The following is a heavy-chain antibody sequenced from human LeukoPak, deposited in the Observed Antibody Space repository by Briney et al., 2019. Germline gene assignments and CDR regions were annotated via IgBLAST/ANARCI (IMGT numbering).Heavy chain of an antibody. J-gene: IGHJ5*02. CDR1: GYSITSGYY. CDR2: IYQSGNT. Sequence: SETLSLTCTVSGYSITSGYYWGWIRQPPGKGLEWIGNIYQSGNTYYNPSLKSRVTISVDTSKNQFSLKLSSVTAADTAVYYCARGIAARRNWFDPWGQGTLVTVSS. V-gene: IGHV4-38-2*02. D-gene: IGHD6-6*01. CDR3: ARGIAARRNWFDP.